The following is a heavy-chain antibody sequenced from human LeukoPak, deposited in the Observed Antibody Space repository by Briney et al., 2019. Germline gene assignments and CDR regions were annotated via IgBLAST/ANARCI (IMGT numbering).Heavy chain of an antibody. V-gene: IGHV4-31*11. J-gene: IGHJ4*02. Sequence: SETLSLTCAVSGGSISTASFYWTWIRQRPGGGLEWIGFVYYTGSTYYNPSLNSRVTMSVDTSNNQFSLRLTSLAAADTAVYLGARDRGAHGDVFDSWGPGTLVTVSS. CDR1: GGSISTASFY. CDR3: ARDRGAHGDVFDS. CDR2: VYYTGST. D-gene: IGHD4-17*01.